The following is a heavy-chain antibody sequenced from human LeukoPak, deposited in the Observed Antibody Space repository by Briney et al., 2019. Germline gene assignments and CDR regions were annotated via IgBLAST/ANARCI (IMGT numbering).Heavy chain of an antibody. Sequence: GGSMRLSCAASGFTFSSYSMNWVRQAPGKGLEWVSSISSSSNYIYYVDSLKGRFTISRDNAKNSLYLQMNSLRAEDTAVYYCARETYCTSTTCPIGDHFDYWGQGTLVTVSS. J-gene: IGHJ4*02. CDR2: ISSSSNYI. V-gene: IGHV3-21*01. CDR1: GFTFSSYS. CDR3: ARETYCTSTTCPIGDHFDY. D-gene: IGHD2-2*01.